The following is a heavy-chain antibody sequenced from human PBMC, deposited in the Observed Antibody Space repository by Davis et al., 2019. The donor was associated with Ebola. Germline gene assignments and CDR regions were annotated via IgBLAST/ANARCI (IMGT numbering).Heavy chain of an antibody. CDR2: IYYSGST. CDR3: ARELRTVTTKWVFDY. J-gene: IGHJ4*02. D-gene: IGHD4-17*01. Sequence: MPSETLSLTCTVSGGSISGTYYWNWIRQPPGKGLEWIGYIYYSGSTNYNPSLKSRVTISVDTSKNQFSLKLSSVTAADTTVYYCARELRTVTTKWVFDYWGQGTLVTVSS. CDR1: GGSISGTYY. V-gene: IGHV4-61*01.